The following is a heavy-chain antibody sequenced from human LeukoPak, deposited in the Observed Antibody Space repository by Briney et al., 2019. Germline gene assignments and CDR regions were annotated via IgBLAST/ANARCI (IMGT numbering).Heavy chain of an antibody. CDR3: AKDYSNNLMVRGTIIDY. J-gene: IGHJ4*02. CDR1: GFTFSSYG. Sequence: PGGSLRLSCAASGFTFSSYGMHWVRQAPGKGLEWVAFIRYDGSNKYYADSVKGRFTISRDNSKNTLYLQMNSLRAEDTAVYYCAKDYSNNLMVRGTIIDYRGQGTLVTVSS. CDR2: IRYDGSNK. D-gene: IGHD3-10*01. V-gene: IGHV3-30*02.